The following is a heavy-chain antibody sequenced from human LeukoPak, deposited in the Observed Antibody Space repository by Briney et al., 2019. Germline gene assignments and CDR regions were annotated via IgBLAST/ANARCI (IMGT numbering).Heavy chain of an antibody. CDR2: IYYSGST. Sequence: PSETLSLTCTVSGSSISSGGYYWSWIRQHPGKGLEWIGYIYYSGSTYYNPSLKSRVTISVDTSKNQFSLKLSSVTAADTAVYYCARYCSSTSCRGLDYWGQGTLVTVSS. V-gene: IGHV4-31*03. CDR1: GSSISSGGYY. J-gene: IGHJ4*02. D-gene: IGHD2-2*01. CDR3: ARYCSSTSCRGLDY.